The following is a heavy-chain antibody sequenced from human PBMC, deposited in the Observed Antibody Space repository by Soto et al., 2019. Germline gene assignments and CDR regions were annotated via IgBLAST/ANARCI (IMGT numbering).Heavy chain of an antibody. D-gene: IGHD6-19*01. CDR2: IYYSGTT. V-gene: IGHV4-39*01. CDR3: VRQTNRPMAGDD. Sequence: QLQLQESGPGLVKPSETLSLTCTVSGASISSPSYYWGWIRQSPGKGLEWIGSIYYSGTTHYNPSLKTRVTVSVDTSNMQFSLSLSSVTVADTATYYCVRQTNRPMAGDDWGQGTLVTVSS. CDR1: GASISSPSYY. J-gene: IGHJ4*02.